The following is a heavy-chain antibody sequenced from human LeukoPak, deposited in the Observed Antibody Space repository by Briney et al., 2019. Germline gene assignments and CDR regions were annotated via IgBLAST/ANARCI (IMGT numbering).Heavy chain of an antibody. CDR3: ARVSLRKQQLVRGPPDC. Sequence: HPGGSLRLSCAASGFTFSSYWMSWVRQAPGKGLKWVANIKQDGSEKYYVDSVKGRFTISRDNAKNSLYLQMNSLRAEDTAVYYCARVSLRKQQLVRGPPDCWGQGTLVTVSS. J-gene: IGHJ4*02. V-gene: IGHV3-7*01. CDR1: GFTFSSYW. CDR2: IKQDGSEK. D-gene: IGHD6-13*01.